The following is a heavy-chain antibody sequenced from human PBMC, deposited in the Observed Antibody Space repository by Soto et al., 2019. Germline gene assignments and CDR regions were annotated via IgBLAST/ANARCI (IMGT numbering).Heavy chain of an antibody. D-gene: IGHD3-10*01. CDR3: ARYQLLWFGESLTPPHHYGMDV. V-gene: IGHV4-61*01. CDR2: IYYSGST. Sequence: SEPLSLTCTVSGGSVSSGSDYWSGIRQPPWKGLEWIGYIYYSGSTNYNPSLKSRVTISVDTSKNQFSLKLSSVTAADTAAYYCARYQLLWFGESLTPPHHYGMDVWGQGTTVTVSS. CDR1: GGSVSSGSDY. J-gene: IGHJ6*02.